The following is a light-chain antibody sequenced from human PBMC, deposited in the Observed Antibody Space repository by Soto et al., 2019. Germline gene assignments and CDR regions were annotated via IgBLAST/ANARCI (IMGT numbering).Light chain of an antibody. CDR3: QQRSNWPQVT. CDR1: QSVSSY. V-gene: IGKV3-11*01. J-gene: IGKJ4*01. CDR2: DAS. Sequence: EIVLTQSPTTLSLSPGERATLSCRASQSVSSYLDWYQQKPGQAPRLLIYDASNRATGIPARFSGSGSGTEFTLTITSLEPEDFAVYYCQQRSNWPQVTFGGGTKVDIX.